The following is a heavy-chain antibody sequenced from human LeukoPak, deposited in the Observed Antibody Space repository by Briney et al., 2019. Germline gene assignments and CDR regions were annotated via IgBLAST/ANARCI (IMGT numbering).Heavy chain of an antibody. J-gene: IGHJ4*02. V-gene: IGHV3-21*01. CDR1: GFTFSTYT. Sequence: GGSLRLSCAASGFTFSTYTMNWVRQAPGKGLEWVSSISSSSTYIYYADSVKGRFTISRDNAKNSLYLQMNSLRAEDTAVYYCARDGSGYSDPVDYWGQGTLVTVSS. CDR3: ARDGSGYSDPVDY. CDR2: ISSSSTYI. D-gene: IGHD3-22*01.